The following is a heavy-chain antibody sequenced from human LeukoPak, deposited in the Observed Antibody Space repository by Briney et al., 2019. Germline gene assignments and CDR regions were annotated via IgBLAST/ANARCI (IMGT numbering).Heavy chain of an antibody. CDR1: GFTFSSYS. CDR3: ARAGYCSSTSCYGGYYYYMDV. CDR2: ISSSSSTI. J-gene: IGHJ6*03. Sequence: QPGGSLRLSCAASGFTFSSYSMNSVRQAPGKGLEWVSYISSSSSTIYYADSVKGRFTISRDNAKNSLYLQMNSLRAEDTAVYYCARAGYCSSTSCYGGYYYYMDVWGKGTPVTVSS. V-gene: IGHV3-48*04. D-gene: IGHD2-2*01.